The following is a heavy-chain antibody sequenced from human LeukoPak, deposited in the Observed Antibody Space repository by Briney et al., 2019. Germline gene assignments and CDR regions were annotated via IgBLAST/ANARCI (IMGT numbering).Heavy chain of an antibody. Sequence: ASVKVSCKASGGTFSSYAISWVRQAPGQGLEWMGRIIPILGIANYAQKFQGRVTITADKSTSTAYMELSSLRSEDTAVYYCASGHCSSTSCYRMDFYYYGMDVWGQGTTVTVSS. CDR2: IIPILGIA. J-gene: IGHJ6*02. V-gene: IGHV1-69*04. CDR3: ASGHCSSTSCYRMDFYYYGMDV. D-gene: IGHD2-2*02. CDR1: GGTFSSYA.